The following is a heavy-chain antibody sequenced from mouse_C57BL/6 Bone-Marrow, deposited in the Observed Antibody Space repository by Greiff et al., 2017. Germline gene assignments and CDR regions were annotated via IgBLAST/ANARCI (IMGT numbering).Heavy chain of an antibody. D-gene: IGHD2-5*01. CDR1: GFTFSDYG. J-gene: IGHJ2*01. V-gene: IGHV5-15*01. CDR3: ARHNYSNSYFDY. CDR2: ISNLAYSI. Sequence: EVKLMESGGGLVQPGGSLKLSCAASGFTFSDYGMAWVRQAPRKGPEWVAFISNLAYSIYYADTVTGRFTISRENAKNTLYLEMSSLRSEDTAMYYCARHNYSNSYFDYWGQGTTLTVSS.